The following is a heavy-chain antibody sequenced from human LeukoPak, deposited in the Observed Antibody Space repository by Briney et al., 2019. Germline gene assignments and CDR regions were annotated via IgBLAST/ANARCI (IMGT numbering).Heavy chain of an antibody. CDR3: ARDIAGRGYFDY. J-gene: IGHJ4*02. D-gene: IGHD6-13*01. V-gene: IGHV4-31*03. Sequence: SETLSLTSTVSGDSISNGGYYWSWVRRRPGKGLEWIGYIYYNGNTYYTPSLKSRVSISVDTSKNQFSLKLSSVTAADTAVYYCARDIAGRGYFDYWGQGTLVTVSS. CDR1: GDSISNGGYY. CDR2: IYYNGNT.